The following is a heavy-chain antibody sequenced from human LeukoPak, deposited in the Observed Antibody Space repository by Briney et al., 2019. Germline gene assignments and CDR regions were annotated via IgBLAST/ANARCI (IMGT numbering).Heavy chain of an antibody. D-gene: IGHD3-10*01. CDR3: ARGAYGSGTYLSTDAFDI. J-gene: IGHJ3*02. V-gene: IGHV1-69*05. Sequence: SVKVSCKASGGTFSSYAITWVRQAPGQGLEWMGGIIPTFDTANYAQKFQGRVTITTDESTSTAYLELRSLRSEDTAVYYCARGAYGSGTYLSTDAFDIWGQGTMVTVSS. CDR1: GGTFSSYA. CDR2: IIPTFDTA.